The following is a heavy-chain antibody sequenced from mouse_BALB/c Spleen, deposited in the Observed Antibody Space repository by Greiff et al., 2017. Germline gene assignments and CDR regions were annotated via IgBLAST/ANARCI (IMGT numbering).Heavy chain of an antibody. V-gene: IGHV2-9*02. CDR3: ARDKGYGSSYFDY. J-gene: IGHJ2*01. CDR1: GFSLTSYG. CDR2: IWAGGST. Sequence: VQVVESGPGLVAPSQSLSITCTVSGFSLTSYGVHWVRQPPGKGLEWLGVIWAGGSTNYNSALMSRLSISKDNSKSQVFLKMNSLQTDDTAMYYCARDKGYGSSYFDYWGQGTTLTVSS. D-gene: IGHD1-1*01.